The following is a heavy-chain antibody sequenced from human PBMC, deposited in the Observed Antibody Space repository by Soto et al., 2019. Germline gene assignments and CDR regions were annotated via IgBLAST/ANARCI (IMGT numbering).Heavy chain of an antibody. V-gene: IGHV2-5*02. D-gene: IGHD3-22*01. J-gene: IGHJ5*02. CDR1: GFSRSTSGVG. CDR3: GQGPSISMMREPRFDP. CDR2: IYWDDDK. Sequence: QITLKESGPSLVKPTQTLTLTCTFSGFSRSTSGVGVGWIRQPPGTALEWLACIYWDDDKRYSPSVQSRLTITKETSKYQVVLTMANRDPLDTATYYCGQGPSISMMREPRFDPWGQGTLVTVSP.